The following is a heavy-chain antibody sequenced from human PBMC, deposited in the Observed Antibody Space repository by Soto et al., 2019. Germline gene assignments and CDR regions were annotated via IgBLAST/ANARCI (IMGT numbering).Heavy chain of an antibody. Sequence: SETLSLTCAVYGGSFSGYYWSWIRQPPGKGLEWIGEINHSGSTNYNPSLKSRVTISVDTSKNQFSLKLSSVTAADTAVYYCARHIQFSYYYYGMDVWGQGTTVTVSS. CDR1: GGSFSGYY. V-gene: IGHV4-34*01. J-gene: IGHJ6*02. D-gene: IGHD2-21*01. CDR3: ARHIQFSYYYYGMDV. CDR2: INHSGST.